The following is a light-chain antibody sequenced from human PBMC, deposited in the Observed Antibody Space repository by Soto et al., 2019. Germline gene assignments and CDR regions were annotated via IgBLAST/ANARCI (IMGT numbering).Light chain of an antibody. Sequence: DIQMTQSPSSLSASVGDRVTSTCQASQDVRKYLSWYQQKARKAPKLLIYDASNLETGVPSRFSGSGSGTDFTFTISSLQPEDIATYYCQQRHNLPPTFGPGTKVDIK. CDR3: QQRHNLPPT. V-gene: IGKV1-33*01. CDR1: QDVRKY. J-gene: IGKJ3*01. CDR2: DAS.